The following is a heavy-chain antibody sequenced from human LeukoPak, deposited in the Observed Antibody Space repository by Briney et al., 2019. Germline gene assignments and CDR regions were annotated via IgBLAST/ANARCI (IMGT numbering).Heavy chain of an antibody. CDR1: GFTFSSYS. D-gene: IGHD3-3*01. Sequence: AGGSLRLSCAASGFTFSSYSMNWVRQAPGKGLEWVSSISSSSSYIYYADSVKGRFTISRDNAKNSLYLQMNSLRAEDTAAYYCARDLAIFGVVMYNWFDPWGQGTLVTVSS. J-gene: IGHJ5*02. CDR2: ISSSSSYI. CDR3: ARDLAIFGVVMYNWFDP. V-gene: IGHV3-21*01.